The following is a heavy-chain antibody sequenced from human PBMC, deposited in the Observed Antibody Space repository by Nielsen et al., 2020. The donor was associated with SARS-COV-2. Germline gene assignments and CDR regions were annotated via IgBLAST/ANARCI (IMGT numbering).Heavy chain of an antibody. V-gene: IGHV4-59*08. CDR3: ARHFKWGGSYSNWFDP. J-gene: IGHJ5*02. D-gene: IGHD1-26*01. CDR1: GGSISSYY. CDR2: IYYSGST. Sequence: SETLSLTCTVSGGSISSYYWSWIRQHPGKGLEWIGYIYYSGSTYYNPSLKSRVTISVDTSKNQFSLKLSSVTAADTAVYYCARHFKWGGSYSNWFDPWGQGTLVTVSS.